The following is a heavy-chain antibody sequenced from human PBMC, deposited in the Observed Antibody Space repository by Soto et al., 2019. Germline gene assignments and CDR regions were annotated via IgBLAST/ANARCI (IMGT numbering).Heavy chain of an antibody. Sequence: EVQLLESGGGLVQPGGSLRLSCAASGFTFSSYSMNWVRQAPGKGLEWVSYISSSSSTIYYADSVKGRFTISRDNAKNSLYLQMNSLRDEDTAVYYCARGRYGDYPQGVDYWGQGTLVTVSS. V-gene: IGHV3-48*02. J-gene: IGHJ4*02. D-gene: IGHD4-17*01. CDR1: GFTFSSYS. CDR3: ARGRYGDYPQGVDY. CDR2: ISSSSSTI.